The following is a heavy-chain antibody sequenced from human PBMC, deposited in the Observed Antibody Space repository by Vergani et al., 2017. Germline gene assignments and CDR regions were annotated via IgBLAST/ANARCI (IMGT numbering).Heavy chain of an antibody. CDR1: GGSVSSGSYY. CDR3: ARYVWCGDPPRYYYYGMDV. CDR2: IYYSGST. D-gene: IGHD3-10*01. J-gene: IGHJ6*02. Sequence: QVQLQESGPGLVKPSETLSLTCTVSGGSVSSGSYYWSWIRQPPGKGLEWIGYIYYSGSTNYNPSLKSRVTISVDTSENQFSLKLSSVTAADTAVYYCARYVWCGDPPRYYYYGMDVWGQGSTVTVSS. V-gene: IGHV4-61*01.